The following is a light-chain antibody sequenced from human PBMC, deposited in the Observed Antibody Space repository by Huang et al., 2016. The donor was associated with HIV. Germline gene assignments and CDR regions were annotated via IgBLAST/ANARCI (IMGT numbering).Light chain of an antibody. V-gene: IGKV1-27*01. CDR3: QNYDRAPLS. CDR1: QGIGNS. CDR2: SAS. Sequence: DIRMTQSPSYLPAVVGDTVTITCRATQGIGNSVAWYRQTPGKVPDLLVYSASYLQLGAPSRFRGSGSGTHFTLTINGLQPDDFATYYCQNYDRAPLSFGPGTKVDFK. J-gene: IGKJ3*01.